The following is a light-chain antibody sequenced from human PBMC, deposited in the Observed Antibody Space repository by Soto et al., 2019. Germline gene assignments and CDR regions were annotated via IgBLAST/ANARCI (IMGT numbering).Light chain of an antibody. V-gene: IGKV1-39*01. Sequence: DIQMTQSPSSLSASVGDRVTITCRASQSISSYLNWYQQKPGKAPKLLIYAASSVQSGVTSRFSGSGSGADFTLTISSLQPEDFATYYCQPSYSTAASFGGGTKVEIK. CDR1: QSISSY. CDR3: QPSYSTAAS. CDR2: AAS. J-gene: IGKJ4*01.